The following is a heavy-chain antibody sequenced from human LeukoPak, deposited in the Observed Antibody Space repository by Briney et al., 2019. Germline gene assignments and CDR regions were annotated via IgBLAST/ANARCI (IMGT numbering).Heavy chain of an antibody. CDR2: ISAYNGNT. CDR1: GYTFTTYG. D-gene: IGHD5-24*01. V-gene: IGHV1-18*01. J-gene: IGHJ2*01. CDR3: ARGWLQPYWYFDL. Sequence: ASVKVSCKASGYTFTTYGIIWVRQASGQGLEWMGWISAYNGNTNYAQKLQGRVTMTTDTSTCTAYMELRSLRSDDTAVYYCARGWLQPYWYFDLWGRGTLVTVSS.